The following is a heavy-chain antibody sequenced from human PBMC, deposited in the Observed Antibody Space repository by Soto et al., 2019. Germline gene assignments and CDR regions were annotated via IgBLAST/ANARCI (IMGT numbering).Heavy chain of an antibody. CDR2: IKQDGSEQ. CDR1: GFDLNRYW. V-gene: IGHV3-7*04. D-gene: IGHD3-16*02. CDR3: VRALTSGVYYDDGWETYLPRSYGLDV. Sequence: EVQLVESGGGLVQPGGSLRLSCAASGFDLNRYWMRWVRQAPGKALEWVANIKQDGSEQYYVDSVRGRFTISRDNLKNSLYLQMNSLRPEDTAVYYCVRALTSGVYYDDGWETYLPRSYGLDVWGQGTTVTGS. J-gene: IGHJ6*02.